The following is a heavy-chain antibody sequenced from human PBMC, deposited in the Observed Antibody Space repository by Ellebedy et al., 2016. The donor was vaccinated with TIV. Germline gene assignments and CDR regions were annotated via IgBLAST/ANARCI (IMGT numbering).Heavy chain of an antibody. CDR1: GYTLSDLS. CDR2: FDIEDGET. D-gene: IGHD6-19*01. CDR3: VTDPIDEPVDCFDT. J-gene: IGHJ4*02. Sequence: ASVKVSCKVSGYTLSDLSMHWVRQTPGKGPEWMGGFDIEDGETIYAQRFQGRVTMTEDTSSDTAYMELSSLTSEDTAVYYCVTDPIDEPVDCFDTWGQGTLVTVSS. V-gene: IGHV1-24*01.